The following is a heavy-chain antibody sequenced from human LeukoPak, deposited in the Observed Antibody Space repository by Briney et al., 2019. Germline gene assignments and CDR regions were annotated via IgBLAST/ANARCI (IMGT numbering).Heavy chain of an antibody. J-gene: IGHJ4*02. V-gene: IGHV3-23*01. Sequence: SGGSLRLSCAASGFTFNTYAMSWVRQAPGKGLEWVSSIGRQSRSTYYADSVKGRFTISRDNSKNTLYLQMKSLRAEDTAVYYCAKDSPPDYWGQGTRVTVSS. CDR1: GFTFNTYA. CDR3: AKDSPPDY. CDR2: IGRQSRST.